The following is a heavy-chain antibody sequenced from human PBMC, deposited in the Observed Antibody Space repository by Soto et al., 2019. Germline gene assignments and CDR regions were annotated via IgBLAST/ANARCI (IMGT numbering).Heavy chain of an antibody. CDR1: GGSISSYY. Sequence: SETLSLTCTVSGGSISSYYWSWIRQPPWKGLEWIGYIYYSGSTNYNPSLKSRVTISVDTSKNQFSLKLSSVTAADTAVYYCARAKGGGRCSSTSCYYYYYGMDVWGQGTTVTVS. CDR3: ARAKGGGRCSSTSCYYYYYGMDV. CDR2: IYYSGST. J-gene: IGHJ6*02. V-gene: IGHV4-59*01. D-gene: IGHD2-2*01.